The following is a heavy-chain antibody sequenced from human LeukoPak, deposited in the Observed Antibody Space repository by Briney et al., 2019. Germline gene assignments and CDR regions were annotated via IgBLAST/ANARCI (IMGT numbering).Heavy chain of an antibody. J-gene: IGHJ6*04. D-gene: IGHD3-10*02. V-gene: IGHV3-74*01. Sequence: GGSLRLSCAASGFSLSIYGMHWVRQAPGKGLVWVSRISSGGSGTTFADPVKGRFTISRDNAKNSLYLQMNSLRAEDTAVYYCAELGITMIGGVWGKGTTVTISS. CDR1: GFSLSIYG. CDR2: ISSGGSGT. CDR3: AELGITMIGGV.